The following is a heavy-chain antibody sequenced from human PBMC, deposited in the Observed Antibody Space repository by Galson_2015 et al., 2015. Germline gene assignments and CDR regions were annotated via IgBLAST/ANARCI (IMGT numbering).Heavy chain of an antibody. J-gene: IGHJ4*02. Sequence: SLRLSCAASGFTFSSYAMSWVRQAPGKGLEWVSAISGSGGSTYYADSVKGRFTISRDNSKNTLYLQMNSLRAEDTAVYYCAKGPSKRYSSGWYYFDYWGQGTLVTVSS. CDR1: GFTFSSYA. CDR2: ISGSGGST. CDR3: AKGPSKRYSSGWYYFDY. D-gene: IGHD6-19*01. V-gene: IGHV3-23*01.